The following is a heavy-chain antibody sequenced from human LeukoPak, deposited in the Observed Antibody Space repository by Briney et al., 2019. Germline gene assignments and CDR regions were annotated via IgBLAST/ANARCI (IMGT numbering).Heavy chain of an antibody. J-gene: IGHJ4*02. CDR2: ISGSGGST. V-gene: IGHV3-23*01. Sequence: RGSLRLSCAASGFTFRSYAMSWVRQAPGKGLEWVSAISGSGGSTYYADSVKGRFTISRDNSKNTLYLQMNSLRAEDTAVYYCAKGDPSSGYYFFDYWGQGTLVTVSS. CDR3: AKGDPSSGYYFFDY. D-gene: IGHD3-22*01. CDR1: GFTFRSYA.